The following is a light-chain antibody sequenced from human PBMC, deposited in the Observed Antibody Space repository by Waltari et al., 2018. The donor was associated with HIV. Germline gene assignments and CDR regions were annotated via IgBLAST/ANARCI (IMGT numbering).Light chain of an antibody. CDR3: QQRSNWI. CDR2: DAS. CDR1: QSVSSY. J-gene: IGKJ5*01. V-gene: IGKV3-11*01. Sequence: EIVLTQSPATLSLSPGEGATLSCRASQSVSSYLAWYQQKPGQAPRLLIYDASNRATGIPARFSGSGSGTDFTLTISSLEPEDFAVYYCQQRSNWIFGQGTRLEIK.